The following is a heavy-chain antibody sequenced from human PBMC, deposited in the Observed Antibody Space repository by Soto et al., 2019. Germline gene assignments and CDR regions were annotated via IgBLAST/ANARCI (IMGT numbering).Heavy chain of an antibody. D-gene: IGHD3-3*01. Sequence: SETLSLTCTVSGGSISSSSYYWGWIRQPPGKGLEWIGSIYYSGSTYYNPSLKSRVTISVDTSKNQFSLKLSSVTAADTAVYYCARISTIFGVVPAFDYWGQGTLVTVSS. CDR3: ARISTIFGVVPAFDY. CDR1: GGSISSSSYY. V-gene: IGHV4-39*01. J-gene: IGHJ4*02. CDR2: IYYSGST.